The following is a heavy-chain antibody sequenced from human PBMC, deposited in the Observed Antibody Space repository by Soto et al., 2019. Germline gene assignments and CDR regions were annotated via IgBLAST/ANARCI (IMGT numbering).Heavy chain of an antibody. D-gene: IGHD5-12*01. CDR2: VYYIGRT. Sequence: QVQLQESGTGLVKPSETLSLTCTVSGGSVSSGSFYWSWIRQPPGMGLEWIGFVYYIGRTNYNPSLKSRVAISVDTSKNQFSLKLSSVSAADTALYYCVAGYINSLFDPWVQGTLVTVSS. CDR3: VAGYINSLFDP. CDR1: GGSVSSGSFY. V-gene: IGHV4-61*01. J-gene: IGHJ5*02.